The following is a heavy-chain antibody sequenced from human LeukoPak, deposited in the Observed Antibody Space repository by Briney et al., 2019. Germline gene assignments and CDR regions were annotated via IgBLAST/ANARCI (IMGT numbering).Heavy chain of an antibody. Sequence: GGSLRLSCAASGFTFSSYSMNWVRQAPGKGLEWVSSISSSSSYIYYADSVKGRFTISRDNAKNSLYLQMNSPRAEDTAVYYCASEIVVVPAAPKSDYWGQGTLVTVSS. J-gene: IGHJ4*02. CDR2: ISSSSSYI. CDR1: GFTFSSYS. D-gene: IGHD2-2*01. CDR3: ASEIVVVPAAPKSDY. V-gene: IGHV3-21*01.